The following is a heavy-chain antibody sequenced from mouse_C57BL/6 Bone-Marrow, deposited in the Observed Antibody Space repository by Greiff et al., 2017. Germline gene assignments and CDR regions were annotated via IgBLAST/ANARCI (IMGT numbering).Heavy chain of an antibody. CDR3: ARSHYGSSPAWFAY. V-gene: IGHV1-54*01. D-gene: IGHD1-1*01. J-gene: IGHJ3*01. CDR2: INPGSGGT. Sequence: QVQLQQSGAELVRPGTSVKVSCKASGYAFTNYLIEWVKQRPGQGLEWIGVINPGSGGTNYNEKFKGKATLTADKSSSTAYMQLSSLTSEDSAVYFCARSHYGSSPAWFAYWGQGTLVTVSA. CDR1: GYAFTNYL.